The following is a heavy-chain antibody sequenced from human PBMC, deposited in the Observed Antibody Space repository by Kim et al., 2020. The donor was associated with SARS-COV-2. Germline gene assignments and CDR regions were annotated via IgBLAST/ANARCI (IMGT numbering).Heavy chain of an antibody. Sequence: ADSVKGRFTISRANSKNTLYLQMNSLRAEDTAVYYCAKSYSGSYRAPFDYWGQGTLVTVSS. J-gene: IGHJ4*02. D-gene: IGHD1-26*01. V-gene: IGHV3-30*02. CDR3: AKSYSGSYRAPFDY.